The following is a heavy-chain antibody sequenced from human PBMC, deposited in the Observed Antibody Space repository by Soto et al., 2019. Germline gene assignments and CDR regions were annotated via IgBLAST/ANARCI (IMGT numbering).Heavy chain of an antibody. V-gene: IGHV1-69*01. CDR3: ARQFTDGDYQY. D-gene: IGHD4-17*01. CDR2: IIPMFGTT. Sequence: QVQLVQSGAEVKKPGSSVKVSCKASGGTFTTYPINWVRQAHGQGLEWMGGIIPMFGTTNYAQKFQGRVTITADESTSTAYMELSSLRSEDTAMYYCARQFTDGDYQYWGQGTLVTVSS. J-gene: IGHJ4*02. CDR1: GGTFTTYP.